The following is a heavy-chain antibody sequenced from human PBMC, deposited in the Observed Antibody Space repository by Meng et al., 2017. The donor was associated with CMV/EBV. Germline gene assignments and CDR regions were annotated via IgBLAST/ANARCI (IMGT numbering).Heavy chain of an antibody. D-gene: IGHD6-13*01. Sequence: LRLSCTVSGGSISSGGYYWSWIRQHPGKGLEWIGYIYYSGSTYYNPSLKSRVTISVDTSKNQFSLKLSSVTAADTAVYYCAREVSSRGWFDPWGQGTLVTVSS. CDR3: AREVSSRGWFDP. V-gene: IGHV4-31*03. CDR1: GGSISSGGYY. J-gene: IGHJ5*02. CDR2: IYYSGST.